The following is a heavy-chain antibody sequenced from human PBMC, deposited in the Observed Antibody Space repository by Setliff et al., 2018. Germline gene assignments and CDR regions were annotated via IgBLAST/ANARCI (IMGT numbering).Heavy chain of an antibody. J-gene: IGHJ6*03. CDR3: ARMSGFQYMDV. D-gene: IGHD3-3*01. CDR1: DDSISSRHYY. CDR2: IYTSWST. V-gene: IGHV4-61*09. Sequence: SETLSLTCTVSDDSISSRHYYWNWLRQPAGKGLEWLGQIYTSWSTNYNPSLKGRATLSIDASKRQFSLKLTSVTAADTAVYYCARMSGFQYMDVWGKGTTVTVSS.